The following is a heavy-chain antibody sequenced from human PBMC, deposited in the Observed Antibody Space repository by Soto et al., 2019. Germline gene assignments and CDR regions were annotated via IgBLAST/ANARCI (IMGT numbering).Heavy chain of an antibody. D-gene: IGHD3-9*01. CDR1: GGSISSGGYY. V-gene: IGHV4-31*03. CDR2: IYYSGST. Sequence: QVQLQESGPGLVKPSQTLSLTCTVSGGSISSGGYYWSWIRQHPGKGLEWIGYIYYSGSTYYNPSLKNRVTISVDTSKNQFSLKLSSVTAADTAVYYCARTDILTGYYYGMDVWGQGTTVTVSS. CDR3: ARTDILTGYYYGMDV. J-gene: IGHJ6*02.